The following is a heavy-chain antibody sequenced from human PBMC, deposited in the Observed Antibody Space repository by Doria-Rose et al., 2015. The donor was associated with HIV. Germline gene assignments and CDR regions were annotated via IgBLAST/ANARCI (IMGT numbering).Heavy chain of an antibody. CDR2: ISYDGTRK. V-gene: IGHV3-30-3*01. D-gene: IGHD5-18*01. J-gene: IGHJ4*02. CDR1: GFIFSDYA. Sequence: QVQLVESGGGLVQPGRSRRLSCAASGFIFSDYAMHWVRQAPGKGLEWVAVISYDGTRKYYADSVKGRFSISRDNSRDTLSLQMNSLRPEDSAVYYCVKVRIQQWFYGADFWGQGTLVTVSS. CDR3: VKVRIQQWFYGADF.